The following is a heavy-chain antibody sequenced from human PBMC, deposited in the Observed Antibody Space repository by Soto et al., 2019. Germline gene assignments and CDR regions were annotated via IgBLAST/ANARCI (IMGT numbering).Heavy chain of an antibody. J-gene: IGHJ4*02. CDR2: IYYSGST. V-gene: IGHV4-39*01. CDR3: ARHEGAVDLYYYGSGSSWGIDY. Sequence: SETLSLTCTVSGGSISSSSYYWGWIRQPPGKGLEWIGSIYYSGSTYYNPSLKSRVTISVDTSKNQFSLKLSSVTAADTAVYYCARHEGAVDLYYYGSGSSWGIDYWGQGTLVTVSS. CDR1: GGSISSSSYY. D-gene: IGHD3-10*01.